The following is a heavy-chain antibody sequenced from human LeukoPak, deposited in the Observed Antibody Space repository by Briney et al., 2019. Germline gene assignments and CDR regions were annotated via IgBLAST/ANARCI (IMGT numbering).Heavy chain of an antibody. CDR1: GFTFSSYW. V-gene: IGHV3-74*01. D-gene: IGHD2-2*01. CDR2: INSDGSST. CDR3: ARDRYCSSTSCYSWFDP. Sequence: PGGSLRLSCAASGFTFSSYWMQWVRQAPGKGLVWVSRINSDGSSTSYADSVKGRFTISRDNAKNTLYLQMNSLRAEDTAVYYCARDRYCSSTSCYSWFDPWGQGTLVTVSS. J-gene: IGHJ5*02.